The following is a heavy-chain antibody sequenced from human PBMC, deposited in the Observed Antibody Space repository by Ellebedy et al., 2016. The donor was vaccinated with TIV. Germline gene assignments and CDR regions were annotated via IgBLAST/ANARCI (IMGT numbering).Heavy chain of an antibody. D-gene: IGHD5-12*01. CDR3: ARDHSTGYSGYDYYYYYGMDV. V-gene: IGHV4-4*02. CDR2: IYHSGST. J-gene: IGHJ6*02. Sequence: MPSETLSLTCAVSGGSISSSNWWSWVRQPPGKGLEWIGEIYHSGSTNYNPSLKSRVTISVDKSKNQFSLKLSSVTAADTAVYYCARDHSTGYSGYDYYYYYGMDVWGQGTTVTVSS. CDR1: GGSISSSNW.